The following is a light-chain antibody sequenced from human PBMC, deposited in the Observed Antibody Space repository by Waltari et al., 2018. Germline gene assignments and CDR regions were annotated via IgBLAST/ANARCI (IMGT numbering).Light chain of an antibody. CDR3: QQYGGPSYT. CDR2: GAS. V-gene: IGKV3-20*01. CDR1: QTVSSSY. J-gene: IGKJ2*01. Sequence: DIVLTQSPGILSLSPGERATLSCRASQTVSSSYLAWYQQKPGQAPRLLIYGASSRATGVPDRFSGSGSGTDFTLTINRLEPEDFAVFYCQQYGGPSYTFGQGTKLEIK.